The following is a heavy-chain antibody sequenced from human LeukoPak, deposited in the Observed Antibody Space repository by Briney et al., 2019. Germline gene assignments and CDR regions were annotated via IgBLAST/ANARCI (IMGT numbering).Heavy chain of an antibody. CDR2: ITWNSGSI. CDR1: GFTFDDYA. D-gene: IGHD5-18*01. Sequence: GGSLRLSCAASGFTFDDYAMHWVRQAPGKGLEWVSGITWNSGSIGYADSVKGRFTISRDSAQNSLYLQMNSLRAEDTALYYCVKGDTYRYRDAFDIWGQGTMVTVSS. CDR3: VKGDTYRYRDAFDI. J-gene: IGHJ3*02. V-gene: IGHV3-9*01.